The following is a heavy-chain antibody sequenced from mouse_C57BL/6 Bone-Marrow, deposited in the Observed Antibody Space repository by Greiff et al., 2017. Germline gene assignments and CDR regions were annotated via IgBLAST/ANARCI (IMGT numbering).Heavy chain of an antibody. V-gene: IGHV14-4*01. CDR3: TTGVHY. Sequence: VQLKQSGAELVRPGASVKLSCTASGFNIKDDYMHWVKQRPEQGLEWIGWIDPENGDTEYASKFQGKANITADTSSNTAYLQLSSQTSEDTAVYFCTTGVHYWGQGTTLTVSS. J-gene: IGHJ2*01. CDR1: GFNIKDDY. CDR2: IDPENGDT.